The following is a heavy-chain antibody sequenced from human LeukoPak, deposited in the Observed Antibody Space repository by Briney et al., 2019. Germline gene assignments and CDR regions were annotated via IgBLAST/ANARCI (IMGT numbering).Heavy chain of an antibody. CDR2: ISWNSGSI. CDR1: GFTFSSYW. J-gene: IGHJ4*02. V-gene: IGHV3-9*01. D-gene: IGHD3-10*01. Sequence: SGGSLRLSCAASGFTFSSYWMHWVRQAPGKGLEWVSAISWNSGSIGYADSVKGRFTISRDNAKNSLYLQMNSLRAEDTALYYCAKDNAYYSSSFDYWGQGTLDTVSS. CDR3: AKDNAYYSSSFDY.